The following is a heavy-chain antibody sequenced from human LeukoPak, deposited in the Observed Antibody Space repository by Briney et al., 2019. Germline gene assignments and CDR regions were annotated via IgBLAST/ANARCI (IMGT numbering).Heavy chain of an antibody. V-gene: IGHV1-69*13. CDR2: IVPIFGTA. CDR1: GYTFTGYY. CDR3: ARVGGRGSYEP. Sequence: SVKVSCKASGYTFTGYYMHWVRQAPGQGLEWMGGIVPIFGTANYAQKFQGRVTITADESTSTAYMELRSLRSDDTAVYYCARVGGRGSYEPWGKGATVTVSS. D-gene: IGHD1-26*01. J-gene: IGHJ6*04.